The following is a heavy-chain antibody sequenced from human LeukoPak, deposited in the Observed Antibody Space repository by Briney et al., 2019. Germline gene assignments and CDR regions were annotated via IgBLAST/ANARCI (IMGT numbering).Heavy chain of an antibody. Sequence: SETLSLTCTVSGGSISSSSYYWGWIRQPPGKGLEWIGSIYYSGSTYYNPSLKSRVTISVDTSKNQFSLKLSSVTAADTAVYYCARLQALVVPAAMTAFDIWGQGTMVTVSS. V-gene: IGHV4-39*07. J-gene: IGHJ3*02. D-gene: IGHD2-2*01. CDR3: ARLQALVVPAAMTAFDI. CDR1: GGSISSSSYY. CDR2: IYYSGST.